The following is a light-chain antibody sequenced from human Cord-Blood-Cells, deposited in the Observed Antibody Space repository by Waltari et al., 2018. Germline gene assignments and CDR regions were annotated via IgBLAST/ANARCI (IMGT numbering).Light chain of an antibody. V-gene: IGLV3-19*01. J-gene: IGLJ3*02. CDR3: NSRDSSGNHWV. CDR2: GKN. Sequence: SSELTQDPAVSVALGQTVRITCQGDSLRSYYASWYQQKPGQAPVLFIYGKNNRTSGIPDRFSGSSSGNTASLTITGAQAEDEADYYCNSRDSSGNHWVFGGGTKLTVL. CDR1: SLRSYY.